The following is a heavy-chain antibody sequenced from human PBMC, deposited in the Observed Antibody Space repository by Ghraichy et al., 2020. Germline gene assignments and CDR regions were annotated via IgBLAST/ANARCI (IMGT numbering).Heavy chain of an antibody. D-gene: IGHD2-8*02. CDR1: GFTFSVAW. CDR2: MESNGEGGTT. J-gene: IGHJ4*02. Sequence: GGSLRLSCAASGFTFSVAWMSWVRQAPGRGLEWVGRMESNGEGGTTDYAAPVKGRFTISRDDSKNMLYLQMNSLKTEDTAMYYCATDCTNTICTGNWGPGTLVTVSS. V-gene: IGHV3-15*04. CDR3: ATDCTNTICTGN.